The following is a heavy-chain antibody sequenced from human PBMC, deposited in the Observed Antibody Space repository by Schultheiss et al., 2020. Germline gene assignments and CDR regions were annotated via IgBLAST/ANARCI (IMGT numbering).Heavy chain of an antibody. CDR1: GFTFSSYA. CDR3: VREGNYYGSGEQGWFDP. J-gene: IGHJ5*02. CDR2: ISGSGGST. V-gene: IGHV3-23*01. D-gene: IGHD3-10*01. Sequence: GGSLRLSCAASGFTFSSYAMNWVRQAPGKGLEWVSAISGSGGSTYYADSVKGRFTISRDNSNNTLYLQMNSLTAEDTALYYCVREGNYYGSGEQGWFDPWGQGTLVTVSS.